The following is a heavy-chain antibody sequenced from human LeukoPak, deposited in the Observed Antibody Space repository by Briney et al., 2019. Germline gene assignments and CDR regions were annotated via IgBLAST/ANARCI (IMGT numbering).Heavy chain of an antibody. J-gene: IGHJ5*02. D-gene: IGHD1-26*01. CDR2: MNPNSGNT. V-gene: IGHV1-8*02. CDR3: ARGLPSSKWELLRGWFDP. CDR1: GYTFTSYY. Sequence: ASVKVSCKASGYTFTSYYMHWVRQAPGQGLEWMGWMNPNSGNTGYAQKFQGRVTMTRNTSISTAYMELSSLRSEDTAVYYCARGLPSSKWELLRGWFDPWGQGTLVTVSS.